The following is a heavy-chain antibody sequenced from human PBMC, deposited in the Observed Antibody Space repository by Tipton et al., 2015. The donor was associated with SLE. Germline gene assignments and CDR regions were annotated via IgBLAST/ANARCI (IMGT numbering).Heavy chain of an antibody. D-gene: IGHD2-15*01. CDR2: IYYSGST. Sequence: TLSLTCTVSGGSISSYYWSWIRQPPGKGLEWIGYIYYSGSTNYNPSLKSRVTISVDTSKTQFSLKLSSVTAADTAVYYCARYSNYYYGMDVWGQGTKVTVSS. CDR1: GGSISSYY. V-gene: IGHV4-59*01. CDR3: ARYSNYYYGMDV. J-gene: IGHJ6*02.